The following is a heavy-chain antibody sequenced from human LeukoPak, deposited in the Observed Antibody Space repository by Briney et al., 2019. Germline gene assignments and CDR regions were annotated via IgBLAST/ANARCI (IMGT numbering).Heavy chain of an antibody. CDR2: ISSSSSYI. CDR1: GFAFSSYS. V-gene: IGHV3-21*01. J-gene: IGHJ6*02. D-gene: IGHD2-2*01. Sequence: GGSLRLSCAASGFAFSSYSMNWVRQAPGKGLEWVSSISSSSSYIYYADSVKGRFTISRDNAKNSLYLQMNSLRAEDTAVYYCARYCSSTSCYEASVAICYGMDVWGQGTTVTVSS. CDR3: ARYCSSTSCYEASVAICYGMDV.